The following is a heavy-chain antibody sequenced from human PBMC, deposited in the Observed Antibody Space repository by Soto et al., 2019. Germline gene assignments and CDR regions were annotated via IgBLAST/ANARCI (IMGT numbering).Heavy chain of an antibody. CDR3: AKDTPLRGFYDFWSGYSVDGMDV. CDR2: ISGSGGST. V-gene: IGHV3-23*01. CDR1: GFTFSSYA. D-gene: IGHD3-3*01. Sequence: GGSPRLSCAAPGFTFSSYAMSWVRQAPGKGLEWVSAISGSGGSTYYADSVKGRFTISRDNSKNTLYLQMNSLRAEDTAVYYCAKDTPLRGFYDFWSGYSVDGMDVWGQGT. J-gene: IGHJ6*02.